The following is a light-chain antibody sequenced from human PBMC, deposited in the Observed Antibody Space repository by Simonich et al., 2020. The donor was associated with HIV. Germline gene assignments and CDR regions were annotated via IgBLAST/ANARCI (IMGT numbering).Light chain of an antibody. CDR3: QQYNNWPYT. J-gene: IGKJ2*01. CDR1: QNILYSSNNKNS. Sequence: DIVMTQSPDSLAVSLGERATINCKSSQNILYSSNNKNSLAWYQQKPGQAPRLLIYGASTRATGIPARFSGSGSGTEFTLTINSLQSEDFVVYYCQQYNNWPYTFGQGTKLEIK. CDR2: GAS. V-gene: IGKV4-1*01.